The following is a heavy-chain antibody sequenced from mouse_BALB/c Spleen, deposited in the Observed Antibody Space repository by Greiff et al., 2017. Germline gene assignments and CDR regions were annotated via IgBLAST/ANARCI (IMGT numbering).Heavy chain of an antibody. D-gene: IGHD2-1*01. CDR3: ARSYGNYYAMDY. CDR2: LWSGGST. Sequence: VKFVESGPGLVQLSQRLSITCTVPGFPLPSYGVHWVRQSLGKGLEWLGVLWSGGSTDYNAAFISRLSISKDNSKSQVCFKMNSLQAHDTAIYYCARSYGNYYAMDYWGQGTSVTVSS. J-gene: IGHJ4*01. V-gene: IGHV2-2*01. CDR1: GFPLPSYG.